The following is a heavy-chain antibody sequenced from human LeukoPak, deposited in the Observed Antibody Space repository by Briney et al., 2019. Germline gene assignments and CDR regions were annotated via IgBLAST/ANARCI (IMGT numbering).Heavy chain of an antibody. CDR1: GYTFTGYY. D-gene: IGHD2-2*01. CDR3: ARGVRCSSTSCSPFGY. Sequence: ASVKASCKASGYTFTGYYMHWVRQAPGRGLEWMGWINPNSGGTNYAQKFQGRVTMTRDTSISTAYMELSRLRSDDTAVYYCARGVRCSSTSCSPFGYWGQGTLVTVSS. CDR2: INPNSGGT. V-gene: IGHV1-2*02. J-gene: IGHJ4*02.